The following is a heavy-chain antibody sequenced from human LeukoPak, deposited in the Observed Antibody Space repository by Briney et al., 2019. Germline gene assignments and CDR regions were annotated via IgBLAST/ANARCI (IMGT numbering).Heavy chain of an antibody. CDR3: ARAAIMISRNWFDP. CDR2: INPNSGGT. D-gene: IGHD3-16*01. CDR1: GYTFTGYY. Sequence: GASVKVSCKASGYTFTGYYMHWVRQAPGQGLEWMGWINPNSGGTNYAQKFQGRVTMTRDTSISTAYMELSRLRSDDTAVYYCARAAIMISRNWFDPWGQGTLVTVSS. V-gene: IGHV1-2*02. J-gene: IGHJ5*02.